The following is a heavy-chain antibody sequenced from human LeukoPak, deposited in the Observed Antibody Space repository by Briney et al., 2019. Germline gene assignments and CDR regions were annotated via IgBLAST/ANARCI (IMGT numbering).Heavy chain of an antibody. CDR2: VHGSSSPV. CDR1: GFTFSSYS. V-gene: IGHV3-48*04. J-gene: IGHJ4*02. D-gene: IGHD3-9*01. Sequence: GGSPRLSCEASGFTFSSYSMNWVRQAPGKGLEWVSYVHGSSSPVDYADSVRGRFTMSRDNTKNSLYLQMNNLRVEDTAIYYCARDHDWAFDYWGQGILVTVSS. CDR3: ARDHDWAFDY.